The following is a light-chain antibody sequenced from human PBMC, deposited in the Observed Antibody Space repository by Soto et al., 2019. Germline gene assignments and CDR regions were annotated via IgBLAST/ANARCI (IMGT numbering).Light chain of an antibody. V-gene: IGKV3-20*01. J-gene: IGKJ5*01. Sequence: IVLTQYPGTLSLSPEERATLSCRASQSVSSIYLAWYQQKPGQAPRLLIYGASSRATGIPDRFSGSGSGTDFTLTISRLEPEDFAVYYCQQYGSSITFGQGTRLEIK. CDR2: GAS. CDR1: QSVSSIY. CDR3: QQYGSSIT.